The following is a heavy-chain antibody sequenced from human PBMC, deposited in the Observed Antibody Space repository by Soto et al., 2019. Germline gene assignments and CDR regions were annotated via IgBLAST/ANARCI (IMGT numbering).Heavy chain of an antibody. CDR1: GYTFTSYA. Sequence: QVQLVQSGAEVKKPGASVKVSCKASGYTFTSYAMHWVRQAPGQRLEWMGWINAGNGNTKYSQKFQGRVTITRDTSASTAYMELSSLRSEDTAVYYCARDTRHNYYDSSGYYASEHDAFDIWGQGTMVTVSS. CDR2: INAGNGNT. CDR3: ARDTRHNYYDSSGYYASEHDAFDI. J-gene: IGHJ3*02. V-gene: IGHV1-3*01. D-gene: IGHD3-22*01.